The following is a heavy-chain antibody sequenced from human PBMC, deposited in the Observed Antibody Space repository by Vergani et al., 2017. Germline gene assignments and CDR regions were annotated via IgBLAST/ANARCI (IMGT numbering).Heavy chain of an antibody. CDR3: AREVDDSSGYYHDY. Sequence: EVQLVESGGGLIKPGGSLRLSCAASGFTVSSNYMSWVRQAPGKGLEWVSVIYSGGSPYYADSVKGRFTISRDNSKNTLYRQMNSLRAEDTAVYYCAREVDDSSGYYHDYWGQGTLVTVSA. CDR1: GFTVSSNY. CDR2: IYSGGSP. J-gene: IGHJ4*02. D-gene: IGHD3-22*01. V-gene: IGHV3-53*01.